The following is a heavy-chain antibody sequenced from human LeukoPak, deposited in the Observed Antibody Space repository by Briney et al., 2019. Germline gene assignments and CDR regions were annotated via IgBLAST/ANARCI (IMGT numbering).Heavy chain of an antibody. CDR2: IDHTGST. CDR1: GGSFSGYY. CDR3: ARVRGLWFGVRNDS. D-gene: IGHD3-10*01. V-gene: IGHV4-34*01. Sequence: SETLSLTCAVYGGSFSGYYWSWIRQPPGKGLEWIGEIDHTGSTHYNPSLKSRVTMSVGASKNQFSLKLTFVTAADTAVYYCARVRGLWFGVRNDSWGQGTLVTVSS. J-gene: IGHJ4*02.